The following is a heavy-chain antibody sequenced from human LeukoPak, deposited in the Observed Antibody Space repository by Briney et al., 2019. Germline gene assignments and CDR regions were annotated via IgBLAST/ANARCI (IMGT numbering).Heavy chain of an antibody. J-gene: IGHJ4*02. CDR1: GFTFSSYA. CDR2: ISGSGGRT. Sequence: GGSLRLSCAASGFTFSSYAMSWVRQAPGKGLEWVSAISGSGGRTYYADSVKGRFTISRDNSKNTLYLQMNSLRAEDTAVYYCAKDSIVVVRIFDYWGQGTLVTVSS. D-gene: IGHD3-22*01. CDR3: AKDSIVVVRIFDY. V-gene: IGHV3-23*01.